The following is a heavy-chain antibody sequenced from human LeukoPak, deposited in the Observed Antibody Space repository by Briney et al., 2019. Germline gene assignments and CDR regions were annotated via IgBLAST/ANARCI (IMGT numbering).Heavy chain of an antibody. CDR3: ARDRALTYYYYGMDV. V-gene: IGHV3-30-3*01. Sequence: PGRSLRLSCAASGFTFSSYAMHWVRQALGKGLEWVAVISYDGSNKYYADSVKGRFTISRDNSKNTLYLQMNSLRAEDTAVYYCARDRALTYYYYGMDVWGQGTTVTVSS. CDR2: ISYDGSNK. CDR1: GFTFSSYA. J-gene: IGHJ6*02.